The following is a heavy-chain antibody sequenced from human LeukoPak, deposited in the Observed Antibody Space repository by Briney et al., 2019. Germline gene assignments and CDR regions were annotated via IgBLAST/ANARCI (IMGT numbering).Heavy chain of an antibody. CDR3: ARSWSITIFGSLY. CDR2: IYYSGST. D-gene: IGHD3-3*01. Sequence: PSETLSLTCTVSGGSISSYYWSWIRQPPGKGLEWIGYIYYSGSTNYNPSLKSRVTISVDTSKNQFSLKLSSVTAADTAVYYCARSWSITIFGSLYWGQGTLVTVSS. J-gene: IGHJ4*02. V-gene: IGHV4-59*01. CDR1: GGSISSYY.